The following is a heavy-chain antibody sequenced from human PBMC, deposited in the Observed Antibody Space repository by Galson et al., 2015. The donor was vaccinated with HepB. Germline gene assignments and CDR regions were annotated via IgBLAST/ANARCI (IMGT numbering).Heavy chain of an antibody. CDR3: AKALNWNYYYYYMDV. Sequence: SLRLSCAASGFTFDDYAMHWVRQAPGKGLEWVSGISWNSGSIGYADSVKGRFTISRDNAKNSLYLQMSSLRAEDTALYYCAKALNWNYYYYYMDVWGKGTTVTVSS. V-gene: IGHV3-9*01. CDR1: GFTFDDYA. CDR2: ISWNSGSI. D-gene: IGHD1-1*01. J-gene: IGHJ6*03.